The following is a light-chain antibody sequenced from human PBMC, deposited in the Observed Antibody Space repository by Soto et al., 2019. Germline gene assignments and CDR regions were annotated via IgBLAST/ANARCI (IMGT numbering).Light chain of an antibody. CDR3: QQYGSSPAT. CDR1: QSVGGNY. CDR2: DAS. J-gene: IGKJ1*01. Sequence: EIVLTQSPGTLSLSPGERATLSCRASQSVGGNYLAWNKQKPGQAPRILIYDASSRPADTPDRFSGSGSGTDFTLSISRLEAEDFAVYFCQQYGSSPATFGQGTKVEIK. V-gene: IGKV3-20*01.